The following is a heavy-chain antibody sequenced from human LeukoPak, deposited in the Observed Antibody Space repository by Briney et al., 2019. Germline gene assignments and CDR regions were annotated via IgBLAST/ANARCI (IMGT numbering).Heavy chain of an antibody. CDR3: ARDSHDTSGYPGY. V-gene: IGHV1-46*02. D-gene: IGHD3-22*01. CDR2: INPSGGST. CDR1: GYTFNSYY. J-gene: IGHJ4*02. Sequence: ASVKVSCKASGYTFNSYYMHWVRQAPGQRLEWMGIINPSGGSTSYAPKFQGRVTMTRDTSTSTVYMDLSSLRSEDTAVYYCARDSHDTSGYPGYRGQGTLVTVSS.